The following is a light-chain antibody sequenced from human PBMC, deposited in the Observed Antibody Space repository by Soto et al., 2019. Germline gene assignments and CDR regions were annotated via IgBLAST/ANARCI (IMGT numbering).Light chain of an antibody. V-gene: IGLV1-47*01. CDR3: AAWDDSLSALWV. J-gene: IGLJ3*02. CDR2: RNN. CDR1: SSNIGSNY. Sequence: QSVLTQPPSASGTPGQRVTISCSGSSSNIGSNYVYWYQQLPGTAPKLLIYRNNQRPSGVPDRFSGSKSGTSASLAISGLRAEDEAAYYCAAWDDSLSALWVFGGGTKLTVL.